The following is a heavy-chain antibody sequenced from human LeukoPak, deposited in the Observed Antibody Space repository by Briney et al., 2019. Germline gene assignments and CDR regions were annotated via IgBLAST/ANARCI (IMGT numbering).Heavy chain of an antibody. D-gene: IGHD1-1*01. Sequence: PGESLRLSCAASGFTLSSYEMNWVRLAPGKGLEWISYISRTGNSIYYADSVKGRFTISRDSAKNSLYLQMNSLRAEDTAVYYCARVGSAFDIWGQGTMVTVSS. CDR3: ARVGSAFDI. CDR1: GFTLSSYE. J-gene: IGHJ3*02. CDR2: ISRTGNSI. V-gene: IGHV3-48*03.